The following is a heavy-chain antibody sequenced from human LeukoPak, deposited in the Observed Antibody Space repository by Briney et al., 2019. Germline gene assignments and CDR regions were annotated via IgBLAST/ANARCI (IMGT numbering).Heavy chain of an antibody. CDR2: TYYRSKWYN. CDR3: ARGGSPAARPVINPFDY. D-gene: IGHD6-6*01. J-gene: IGHJ4*02. V-gene: IGHV6-1*01. Sequence: SQTLSLTCAISGDSVSSNSAAWNWIRQSPSRGLEWLGRTYYRSKWYNDYAVSVKSRITINPDTSKNQFSLQLNSVTPEDTAVYYCARGGSPAARPVINPFDYWGQGTLVTVSS. CDR1: GDSVSSNSAA.